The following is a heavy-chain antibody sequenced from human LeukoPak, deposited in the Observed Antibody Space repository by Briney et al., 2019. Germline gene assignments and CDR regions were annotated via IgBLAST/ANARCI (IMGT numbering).Heavy chain of an antibody. D-gene: IGHD3-16*02. CDR1: GYSISSGYY. J-gene: IGHJ4*02. Sequence: PSETLSLTCAVSGYSISSGYYWGWVRQAPGKGLEWIGSIYHTGSTDYNPSLKSRLTISVGMSKNQFSLNLRSVTAADTAVYYCARDKDDYVWGTYRWWGQGMLVTVSS. CDR2: IYHTGST. CDR3: ARDKDDYVWGTYRW. V-gene: IGHV4-38-2*01.